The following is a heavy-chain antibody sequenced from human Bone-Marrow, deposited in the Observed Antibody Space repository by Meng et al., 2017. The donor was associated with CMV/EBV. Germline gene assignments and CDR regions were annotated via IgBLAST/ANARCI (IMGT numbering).Heavy chain of an antibody. CDR2: IIPIFGTA. D-gene: IGHD2-2*02. CDR1: GGTFSSYA. CDR3: ASTKGYCSSTSCYMGPKYYYYGMDV. Sequence: SVKVSCKASGGTFSSYAISWVRQAPGQGLEWMGGIIPIFGTANYAQKFQGRVTITTDESTSTAYMELSSLRSEDTAVYYCASTKGYCSSTSCYMGPKYYYYGMDVWGQGTTVTVSS. V-gene: IGHV1-69*05. J-gene: IGHJ6*02.